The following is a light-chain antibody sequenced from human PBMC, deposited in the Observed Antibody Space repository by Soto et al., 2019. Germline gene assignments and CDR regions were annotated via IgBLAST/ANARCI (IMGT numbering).Light chain of an antibody. Sequence: DIQMTQSPSTLSASVGDRVTITCRASQSISIWLAWYQQKSGRAPKVLIYDVSTLESGVPSRFSGSGSGTEFTSTSGSRRPNNFATYYCQQNNSYSSWTFGKGPRWKSN. CDR3: QQNNSYSSWT. V-gene: IGKV1-5*01. CDR1: QSISIW. CDR2: DVS. J-gene: IGKJ1*01.